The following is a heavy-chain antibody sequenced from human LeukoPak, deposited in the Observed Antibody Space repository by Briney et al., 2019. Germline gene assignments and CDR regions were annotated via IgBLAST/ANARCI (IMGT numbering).Heavy chain of an antibody. V-gene: IGHV3-43*02. D-gene: IGHD6-19*01. J-gene: IGHJ4*02. Sequence: GESLKISCAASGFTFDDSAMHWVRQPPGKGLEWVSLISGAGGSTHYADSVKGRFTISRDNSKNSLSLQMNSLRTEDTALYFCAKAVAGSGQYDYWGQGTLVTVSS. CDR3: AKAVAGSGQYDY. CDR1: GFTFDDSA. CDR2: ISGAGGST.